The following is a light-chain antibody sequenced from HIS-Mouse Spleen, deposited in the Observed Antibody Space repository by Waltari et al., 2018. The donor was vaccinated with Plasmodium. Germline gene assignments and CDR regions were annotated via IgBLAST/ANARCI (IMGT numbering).Light chain of an antibody. V-gene: IGKV1-13*02. CDR1: QGISSA. CDR2: DAY. CDR3: QQFNSYPLT. J-gene: IGKJ4*01. Sequence: AIQLTQSPSSLSASAGDRVTITCRVSQGISSALAWYQQETGKAPKLLIYDAYSLESGVPSRFSGSGSGTDFTLTISSLQPEDFATYYCQQFNSYPLTFGGGTKVEIK.